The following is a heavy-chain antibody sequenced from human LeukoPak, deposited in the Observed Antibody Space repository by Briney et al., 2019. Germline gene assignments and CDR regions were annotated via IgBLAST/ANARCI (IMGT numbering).Heavy chain of an antibody. CDR2: ISGSGGST. CDR1: GFTFSGYA. CDR3: AKGPNPYCSGGSCYVDY. J-gene: IGHJ4*02. D-gene: IGHD2-15*01. V-gene: IGHV3-23*01. Sequence: GGSLRLSCAASGFTFSGYAMSWVRQAPGKGLEWVSAISGSGGSTHYADSVKGRFTISRDNSKNTLYLQMNSLRAEDTAVYYCAKGPNPYCSGGSCYVDYWGQGTLVAVSS.